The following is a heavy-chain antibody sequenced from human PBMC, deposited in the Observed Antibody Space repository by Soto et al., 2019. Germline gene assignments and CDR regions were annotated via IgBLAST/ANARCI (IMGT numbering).Heavy chain of an antibody. Sequence: SETLSLTCAVYGGSFSGYYWTWIRQPPGTGLEWIGEINHSGSTNYNPSLKSRVTISVDTSKNQFSLKLTSVTAADTAVYYCARDIFDWLLRHDAFDIWGQGTMVTVSS. V-gene: IGHV4-34*01. CDR3: ARDIFDWLLRHDAFDI. CDR2: INHSGST. D-gene: IGHD3-9*01. CDR1: GGSFSGYY. J-gene: IGHJ3*02.